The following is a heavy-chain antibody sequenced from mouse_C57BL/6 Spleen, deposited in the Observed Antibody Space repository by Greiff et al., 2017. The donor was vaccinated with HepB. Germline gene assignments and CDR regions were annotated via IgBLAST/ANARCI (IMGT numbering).Heavy chain of an antibody. D-gene: IGHD2-14*01. CDR1: GYTFTSYW. V-gene: IGHV1-55*01. CDR2: IYPGSGST. Sequence: QVQLQQPGAELVKPGASVKMSCKASGYTFTSYWITWVKQRPGQGLEWIGDIYPGSGSTNYNDKFKSKATLTVDKSSSTAYMQLSSLTSEDSAVYYCARRGTYWYFDVWGTGTTVTGAS. CDR3: ARRGTYWYFDV. J-gene: IGHJ1*03.